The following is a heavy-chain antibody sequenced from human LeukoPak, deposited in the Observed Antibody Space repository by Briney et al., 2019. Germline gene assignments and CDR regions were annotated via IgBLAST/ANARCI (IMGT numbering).Heavy chain of an antibody. J-gene: IGHJ4*02. D-gene: IGHD4-17*01. CDR2: ISRSGTST. Sequence: QPGGSLRLSCAASGFTFSTYAMSWVRQAPGKVLEWVSTISRSGTSTDYADSVKGRFTISRDNSENTLYLQMNSLRAEDTALYYCSKDIHGDYGGVDYWGQGTLVTVSS. CDR3: SKDIHGDYGGVDY. V-gene: IGHV3-23*01. CDR1: GFTFSTYA.